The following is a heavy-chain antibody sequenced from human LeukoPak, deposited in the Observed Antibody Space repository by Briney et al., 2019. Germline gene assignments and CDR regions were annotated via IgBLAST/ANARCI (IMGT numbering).Heavy chain of an antibody. CDR3: ARSIIGTRSKFDY. Sequence: TGGSLRLSCAASGFTFSSYSMNWVRQAPGKGLEWIGYVYYSGSTNYNPSLKSRVTISVDTSKNHFSLKLSSVTAADTAVYSCARSIIGTRSKFDYWGQGTLVTVSS. J-gene: IGHJ4*02. D-gene: IGHD1/OR15-1a*01. CDR1: GFTFSSYS. CDR2: VYYSGST. V-gene: IGHV4-59*08.